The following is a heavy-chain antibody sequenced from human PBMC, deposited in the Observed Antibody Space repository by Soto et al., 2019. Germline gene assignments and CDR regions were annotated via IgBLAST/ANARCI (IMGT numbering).Heavy chain of an antibody. D-gene: IGHD2-21*02. CDR1: GFTFGNYG. CDR2: ISGGGGNT. V-gene: IGHV3-23*01. J-gene: IGHJ3*01. Sequence: DVKLLESGGGLVHPGGSLRLSCATSGFTFGNYGINWVRQAPGKGLEWVSGISGGGGNTYYADSVKGRFTISRDPSKKTVVLEMNSLRAEDTAVYYCAKGFIVVVTVLRPDEAFDVWGQGTLVSVSS. CDR3: AKGFIVVVTVLRPDEAFDV.